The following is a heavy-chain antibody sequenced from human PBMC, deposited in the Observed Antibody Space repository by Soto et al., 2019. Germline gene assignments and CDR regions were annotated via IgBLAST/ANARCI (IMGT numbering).Heavy chain of an antibody. V-gene: IGHV1-18*03. CDR1: GYTFTKYG. Sequence: QEQLVQSGGEVKKPGASVRVSCKASGYTFTKYGITWVRQAPGQGLEWMGWIGVYNGKTNYARKLQGRGIMTADTSASTAYMELRSLRSDDMAVYYCSRARYCTSPSCYNHYYYGMDIWGQGTTVSVSS. D-gene: IGHD2-2*02. J-gene: IGHJ6*02. CDR2: IGVYNGKT. CDR3: SRARYCTSPSCYNHYYYGMDI.